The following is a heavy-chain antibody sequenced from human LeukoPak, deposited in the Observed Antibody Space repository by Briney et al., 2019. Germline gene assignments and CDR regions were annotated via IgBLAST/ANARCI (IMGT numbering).Heavy chain of an antibody. CDR3: ARGHSGDGYHFDY. CDR1: GYTFTDYY. J-gene: IGHJ4*02. CDR2: INPTSGGT. V-gene: IGHV1-2*02. D-gene: IGHD2-21*01. Sequence: ASVKVSCKASGYTFTDYYVNWVRQAPGQGLGWVGWINPTSGGTSYAQKFQGRVTLTRDTSINTAYMDLSSLRYDDTAIYYCARGHSGDGYHFDYWGQGTLVAVSS.